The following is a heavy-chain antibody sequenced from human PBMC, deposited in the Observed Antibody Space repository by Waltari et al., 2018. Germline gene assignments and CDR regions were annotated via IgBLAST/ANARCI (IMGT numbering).Heavy chain of an antibody. CDR2: IYGGRGST. CDR1: GGSIRSNS. J-gene: IGHJ4*02. Sequence: QVQLQESGPGLLKPSETLSLTCAVSGGSIRSNSWSWIRQSPGKGLEWIGYIYGGRGSTSYNPSLKSRVTISTDTSKNQFSLRLNSVTAADTAVYYCARHGIYGSSSDYWGQGVLVTVSS. CDR3: ARHGIYGSSSDY. D-gene: IGHD1-26*01. V-gene: IGHV4-59*08.